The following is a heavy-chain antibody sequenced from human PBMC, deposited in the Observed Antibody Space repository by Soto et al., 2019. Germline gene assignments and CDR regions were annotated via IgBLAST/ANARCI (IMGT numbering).Heavy chain of an antibody. CDR3: ARAKGAVVIPTLTLDY. J-gene: IGHJ4*02. Sequence: QVQLQESGPGLVKPSQTLSLTCTVSGGSISSGDYYWSWIRQPPGKGLEWIGYIYYSGSTYYNPSLKSRVTISVDTSKNQFSLKLSSVTAADTAVYYCARAKGAVVIPTLTLDYWGQGTLVTVSS. CDR1: GGSISSGDYY. D-gene: IGHD3-22*01. CDR2: IYYSGST. V-gene: IGHV4-30-4*01.